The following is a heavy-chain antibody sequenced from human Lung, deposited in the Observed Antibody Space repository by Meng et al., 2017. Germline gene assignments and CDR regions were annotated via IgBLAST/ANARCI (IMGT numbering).Heavy chain of an antibody. D-gene: IGHD4-11*01. CDR1: GGSFRDYY. J-gene: IGHJ4*02. Sequence: VLRRRGAPGLLKPSVTLSLTCVGSGGSFRDYYWSWIRQPPGKGLECIGEINRSGSTNSNPSLESRATISVDTSQNNLSLKLSSVTAADSAVYYCARGPTTMAHDFDYWGQGTLVTVSS. CDR2: INRSGST. V-gene: IGHV4-34*01. CDR3: ARGPTTMAHDFDY.